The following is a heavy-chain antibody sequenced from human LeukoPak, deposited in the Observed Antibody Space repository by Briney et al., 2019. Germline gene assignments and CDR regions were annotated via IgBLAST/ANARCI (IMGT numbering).Heavy chain of an antibody. J-gene: IGHJ6*02. CDR1: GFTFSSYS. V-gene: IGHV3-21*01. CDR2: ISSSSSYI. Sequence: KTGGSLRLSCAASGFTFSSYSMNWVRQAPGKGLEWVSSISSSSSYIYYADSVKGRFTISRDNAKNSLYQQMNSLRAEDTAVYYCARSLRYYYGMDVWGQGTTVTVSS. CDR3: ARSLRYYYGMDV.